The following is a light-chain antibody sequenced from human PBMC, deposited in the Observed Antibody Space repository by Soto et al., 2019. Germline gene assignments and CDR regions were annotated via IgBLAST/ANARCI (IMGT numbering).Light chain of an antibody. CDR3: QQYDTLPT. V-gene: IGKV3-20*01. J-gene: IGKJ1*01. CDR2: GAS. Sequence: ELVLTQSPGILSLSPGERDSLSCRASQSVRSSYLAWYQQKPGQAPRLLIQGASTRATGIPDRFSGSESGTDFTLTISRLEPEDFAVYYCQQYDTLPTFGQGTKVDIK. CDR1: QSVRSSY.